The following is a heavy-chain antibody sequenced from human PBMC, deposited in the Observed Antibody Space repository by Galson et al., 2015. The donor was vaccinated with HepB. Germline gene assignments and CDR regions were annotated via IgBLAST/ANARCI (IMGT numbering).Heavy chain of an antibody. CDR1: GYSFTSFW. J-gene: IGHJ4*02. V-gene: IGHV5-10-1*01. CDR3: ASRQYYFRSGAWQNFSDV. D-gene: IGHD3-10*01. CDR2: IDPSDGYS. Sequence: QSGAEVTKPGESLRISCQASGYSFTSFWISWVRQMPGKGLEWMGRIDPSDGYSNYSPSFEGRVTISADKSITTVYLAWSSVKVSDTAMYYGASRQYYFRSGAWQNFSDVWGQGTRGSVSS.